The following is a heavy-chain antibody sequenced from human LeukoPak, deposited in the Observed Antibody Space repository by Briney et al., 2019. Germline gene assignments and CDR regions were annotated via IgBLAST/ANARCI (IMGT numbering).Heavy chain of an antibody. Sequence: SETLSLTCTVSGGSISSGDYYWSWIRQPPGKGLEWIGYIYYSGSTYYDPSLKSRVTISVDTSKNQFSLKLSSVTAADTAVYYCAREVPPPAFDIWGQGTMVTVSS. V-gene: IGHV4-30-4*08. CDR1: GGSISSGDYY. CDR2: IYYSGST. J-gene: IGHJ3*02. CDR3: AREVPPPAFDI.